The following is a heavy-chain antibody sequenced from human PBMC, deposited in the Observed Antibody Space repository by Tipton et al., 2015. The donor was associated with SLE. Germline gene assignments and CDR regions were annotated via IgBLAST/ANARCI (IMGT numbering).Heavy chain of an antibody. J-gene: IGHJ4*02. V-gene: IGHV4-4*02. CDR3: ARVGRLHLGELSPPFDY. D-gene: IGHD3-16*02. Sequence: GLVKPSGTLSLTCAVSGGSISSSNWWSWVRQPPGKGLEWIGEIYHSGSTNYNPSLKSRVTISVDKSKNQFSLKLSSVTAADTAVYYCARVGRLHLGELSPPFDYWGQGTLVTVSS. CDR2: IYHSGST. CDR1: GGSISSSNW.